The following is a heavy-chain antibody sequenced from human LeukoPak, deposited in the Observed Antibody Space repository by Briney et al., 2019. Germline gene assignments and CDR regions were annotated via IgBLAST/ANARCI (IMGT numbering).Heavy chain of an antibody. CDR1: GFTVSGNY. J-gene: IGHJ6*02. D-gene: IGHD1-26*01. CDR2: ISVDVTT. V-gene: IGHV3-66*01. Sequence: GGSLRLSCEVSGFTVSGNYVSWVRQALGKGLEWVSLISVDVTTYYADPAKGRFTIPRHNSKNTVYLQMNTLGLEKRAVYYGARDVPPYSPTPWGLDGWGQGTAVTVSS. CDR3: ARDVPPYSPTPWGLDG.